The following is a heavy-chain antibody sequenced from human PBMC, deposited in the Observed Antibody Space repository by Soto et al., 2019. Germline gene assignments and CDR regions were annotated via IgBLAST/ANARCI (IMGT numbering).Heavy chain of an antibody. J-gene: IGHJ6*03. V-gene: IGHV4-34*01. CDR2: INHSGST. D-gene: IGHD4-17*01. CDR1: GGSFSGYY. Sequence: SETLSLTCAVYGGSFSGYYWSWIRQPPGKGLEWIGEINHSGSTNYNPSLKSRVTISVDTSKNQFSLKLSSVTAADTAVYYCARIYGDYEYYYYYMDVWGKGTTVTVSS. CDR3: ARIYGDYEYYYYYMDV.